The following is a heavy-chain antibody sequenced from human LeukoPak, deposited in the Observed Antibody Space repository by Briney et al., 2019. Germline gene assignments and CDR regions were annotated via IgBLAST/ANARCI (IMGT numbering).Heavy chain of an antibody. D-gene: IGHD2-21*02. V-gene: IGHV3-53*01. Sequence: GGSLRLSCAASGFTVSGTHMSWVRQAPGKGLEWVSAMYTGGTTYYADSETGRFTVSRDTSRNTLFLHMDSLRAEDTAVYYCAKDEVTSGGGLASWGQGTLVIVSS. CDR3: AKDEVTSGGGLAS. CDR1: GFTVSGTH. J-gene: IGHJ5*01. CDR2: MYTGGTT.